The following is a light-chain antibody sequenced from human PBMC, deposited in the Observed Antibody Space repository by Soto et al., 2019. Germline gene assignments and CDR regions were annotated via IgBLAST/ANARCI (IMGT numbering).Light chain of an antibody. CDR3: QRYTTWPPVFT. CDR2: GAS. V-gene: IGKV3-15*01. CDR1: HSLGNN. J-gene: IGKJ3*01. Sequence: VMTQAPATLSVSPRERATASCRASHSLGNNLAWYQQQPGQAPRLLIYGASTRAIGIPARFSGSGSGTDFTLTISSLQSEDFAVDYCQRYTTWPPVFTFGPGTKVDL.